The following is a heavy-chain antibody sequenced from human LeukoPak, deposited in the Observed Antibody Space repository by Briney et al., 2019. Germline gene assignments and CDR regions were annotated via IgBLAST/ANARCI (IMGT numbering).Heavy chain of an antibody. J-gene: IGHJ5*02. Sequence: ASVKVSCKASGGTFSSYAISWVRQAPGQGVEWMGRIIPIFGTANYAQKFQGRVTITADESTSTAYMELSSLRSEDTAVYYCARIYGGNSAYYNWFDPWGQGTLVTVSS. V-gene: IGHV1-69*13. CDR1: GGTFSSYA. CDR3: ARIYGGNSAYYNWFDP. CDR2: IIPIFGTA. D-gene: IGHD4-23*01.